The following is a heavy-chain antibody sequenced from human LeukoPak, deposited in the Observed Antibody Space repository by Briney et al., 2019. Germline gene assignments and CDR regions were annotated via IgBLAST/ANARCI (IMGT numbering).Heavy chain of an antibody. CDR2: IISSSSTI. D-gene: IGHD4-11*01. Sequence: GGSLRLSCAASGFTFSRYSMNWVRQAPGRGLEWVLYIISSSSTILYADSGKGRFTISRDNAKNSLYLQMNSLRAEDTAVYYCAREMTTVTGYYYYYMDVWGKGTTVTVSS. J-gene: IGHJ6*03. CDR1: GFTFSRYS. CDR3: AREMTTVTGYYYYYMDV. V-gene: IGHV3-48*01.